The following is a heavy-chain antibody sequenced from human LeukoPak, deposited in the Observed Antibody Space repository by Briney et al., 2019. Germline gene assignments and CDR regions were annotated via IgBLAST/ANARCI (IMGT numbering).Heavy chain of an antibody. Sequence: PSETLSLTCSVSGVSISSYYWSWIRQPPGKGLEWIGYTYSSGSTNYNPSLKSRVTISVDTSKNQFSLKLSSVTAADTAVYYCARVGRTYSYGEDHVYYYMDVWGKGTTVTISS. V-gene: IGHV4-59*01. CDR3: ARVGRTYSYGEDHVYYYMDV. CDR2: TYSSGST. J-gene: IGHJ6*03. D-gene: IGHD5-18*01. CDR1: GVSISSYY.